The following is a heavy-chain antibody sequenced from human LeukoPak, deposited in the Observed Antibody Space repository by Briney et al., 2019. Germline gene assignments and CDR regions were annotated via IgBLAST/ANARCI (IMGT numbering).Heavy chain of an antibody. J-gene: IGHJ4*02. CDR1: GGSISSGGYY. Sequence: SETLSLTCTVSGGSISSGGYYWSWIRQPPGKGLEWIGYIYHSGSTYYNPSLKSRVTISVDRSKNQFSLKLGSVTAADTAVYYCARGSSPYQLLYYFDYWGQGTLVTVSS. V-gene: IGHV4-30-2*01. D-gene: IGHD2-2*01. CDR2: IYHSGST. CDR3: ARGSSPYQLLYYFDY.